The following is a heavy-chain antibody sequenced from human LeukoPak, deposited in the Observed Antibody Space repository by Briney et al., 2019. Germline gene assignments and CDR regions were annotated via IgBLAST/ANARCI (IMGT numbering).Heavy chain of an antibody. Sequence: HPGRSLRLSCAASGFTFSSYAMHWVRQAPGKGLEWVAVISYDGSNKYYADSVKGRFTISRDNSKNTLYLQMNSLRAEDTAVYYCASSLIAVAGFDYWGQGTLVTVSS. CDR3: ASSLIAVAGFDY. V-gene: IGHV3-30-3*01. J-gene: IGHJ4*02. D-gene: IGHD6-19*01. CDR1: GFTFSSYA. CDR2: ISYDGSNK.